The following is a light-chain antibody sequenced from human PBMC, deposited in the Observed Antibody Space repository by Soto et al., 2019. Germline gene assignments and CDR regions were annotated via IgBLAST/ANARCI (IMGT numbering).Light chain of an antibody. J-gene: IGKJ1*01. V-gene: IGKV3-20*01. CDR1: RSVTSSD. CDR2: GAS. CDR3: QQYGSSPGT. Sequence: EIVLTQSPGTLSLSPGERATLSCRASRSVTSSDLAWYQQKPGQAPRLLIYGASSRATGIPDRFSGSGSGTDFTLTISRLEPEDFAVYYCQQYGSSPGTFGQWTKVEIK.